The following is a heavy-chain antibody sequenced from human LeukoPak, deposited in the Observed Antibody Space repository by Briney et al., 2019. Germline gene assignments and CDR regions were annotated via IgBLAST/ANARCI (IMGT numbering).Heavy chain of an antibody. CDR3: AKDQGDYGDLYNWFDP. V-gene: IGHV3-30*04. J-gene: IGHJ5*02. CDR1: GFTFSSYA. D-gene: IGHD4-17*01. CDR2: ISYDGSNK. Sequence: GGSLRLSCAASGFTFSSYAMHWVRQAPGKGLEWVAVISYDGSNKYYADSVKGRFTISRDNSKNTLYLQMNSLRAEDTAVYYCAKDQGDYGDLYNWFDPWGQGALVTVSS.